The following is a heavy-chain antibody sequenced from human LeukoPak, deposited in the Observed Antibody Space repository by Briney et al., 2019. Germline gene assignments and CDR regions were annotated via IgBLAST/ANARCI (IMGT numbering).Heavy chain of an antibody. CDR1: GYTFTSYG. V-gene: IGHV1-18*01. CDR2: ISAYNGNT. J-gene: IGHJ3*02. D-gene: IGHD4-17*01. Sequence: ASVKVSCKASGYTFTSYGISWVRQAPGQGLEWMGWISAYNGNTNYAQKLQGRVTMTTDTSTSTAYMELRSLRSDDTAVYYCARVLSRSYGDYHDAFGIWGQGTMVTVSS. CDR3: ARVLSRSYGDYHDAFGI.